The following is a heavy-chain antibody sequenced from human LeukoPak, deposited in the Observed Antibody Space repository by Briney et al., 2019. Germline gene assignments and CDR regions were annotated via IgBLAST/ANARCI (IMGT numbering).Heavy chain of an antibody. CDR1: GGSFSGYY. V-gene: IGHV4-34*01. D-gene: IGHD1-26*01. CDR2: INHSGST. Sequence: PSETLSLTCAVYGGSFSGYYWSWIRQPPGKGLEWIGEINHSGSTNYNPSLKSRVTISVDTSKNQFSLKLSSVTAADTAVYYCARTAWELLDAFDIWGQGTMVTVSS. CDR3: ARTAWELLDAFDI. J-gene: IGHJ3*02.